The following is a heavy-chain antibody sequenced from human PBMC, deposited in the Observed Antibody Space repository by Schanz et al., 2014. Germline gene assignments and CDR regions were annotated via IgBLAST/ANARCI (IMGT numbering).Heavy chain of an antibody. CDR1: GFTLSNYA. CDR3: ARGGPAYYFDD. J-gene: IGHJ4*02. V-gene: IGHV3-64*01. Sequence: VQLVESGGGLVPPGGSLRLSCAASGFTLSNYAMHWVRQTPDKGLEWVSGLSANGDSTFYSSSVKGRFTISRDISKNTLYLQMNSLRAEDTAVYYCARGGPAYYFDDWGQGTLVTVSS. CDR2: LSANGDST.